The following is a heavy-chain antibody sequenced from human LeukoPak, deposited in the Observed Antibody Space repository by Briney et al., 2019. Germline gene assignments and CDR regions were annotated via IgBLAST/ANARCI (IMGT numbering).Heavy chain of an antibody. CDR1: GGSISSSSYY. CDR2: IYYSGST. D-gene: IGHD6-6*01. CDR3: ARDLRQLVAGDAFDI. J-gene: IGHJ3*02. V-gene: IGHV4-39*02. Sequence: SETLSLTCTVSGGSISSSSYYWGWIRQPPGKGLEWIGSIYYSGSTYYNPSLKSRVTISVDTSKNQFSLKLSSVTAADTAVYYCARDLRQLVAGDAFDIWGQGPMVTVSS.